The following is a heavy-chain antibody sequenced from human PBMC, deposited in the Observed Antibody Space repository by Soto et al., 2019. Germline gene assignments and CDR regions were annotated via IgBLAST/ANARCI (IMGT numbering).Heavy chain of an antibody. Sequence: QVQLVQSGAEVKKPGSSVKVSCKASGGTFSSYAISWVRQAPGQGLEWMGGIIPIFGTANYAQKFQGRVTITADESTSTAYMELSSLRSEDTAVYYCAREERGYSYGDHYGMDVWGQGTTVTVSS. J-gene: IGHJ6*02. V-gene: IGHV1-69*12. CDR2: IIPIFGTA. D-gene: IGHD5-18*01. CDR3: AREERGYSYGDHYGMDV. CDR1: GGTFSSYA.